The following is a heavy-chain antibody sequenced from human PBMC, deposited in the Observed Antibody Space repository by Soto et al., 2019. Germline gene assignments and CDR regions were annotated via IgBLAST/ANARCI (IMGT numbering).Heavy chain of an antibody. J-gene: IGHJ5*02. V-gene: IGHV6-1*01. CDR3: ASSLVVTIFGVVTPTNWFDP. Sequence: SQTLSLTCAMSGDSVSSNSAAWNWIRQSPSRGLEWLGRTYYRSKWYNDYAVSVKSRITINPDTSKNQFSLQLNSVTPEDTAVYYCASSLVVTIFGVVTPTNWFDPWGQGTLVPFSS. CDR1: GDSVSSNSAA. D-gene: IGHD3-3*01. CDR2: TYYRSKWYN.